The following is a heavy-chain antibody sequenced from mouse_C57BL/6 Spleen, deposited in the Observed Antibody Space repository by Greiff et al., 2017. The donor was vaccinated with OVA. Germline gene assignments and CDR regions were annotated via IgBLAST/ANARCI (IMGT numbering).Heavy chain of an antibody. CDR2: ISSGGDYI. J-gene: IGHJ3*01. CDR3: TRDRYDYGRAWFAY. V-gene: IGHV5-9-1*02. D-gene: IGHD2-4*01. Sequence: EVKLVESGAGLVKPGGSLKLSCAASGFTFSSYAMSWVRQTPEKRLEWVAYISSGGDYIYYADTVKGRFTISRDNARNTLYLQMSSLKSEDTAMYYCTRDRYDYGRAWFAYWGQGTLVTVSA. CDR1: GFTFSSYA.